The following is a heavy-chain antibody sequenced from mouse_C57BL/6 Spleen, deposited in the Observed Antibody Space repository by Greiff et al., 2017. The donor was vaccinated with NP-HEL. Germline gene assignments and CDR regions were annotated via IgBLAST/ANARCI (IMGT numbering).Heavy chain of an antibody. CDR3: TRDWDWFAY. J-gene: IGHJ3*01. CDR1: GYTFTDYD. D-gene: IGHD4-1*01. CDR2: IDPETGGT. Sequence: QVQLQQSGAELVRPGASVTLSCKASGYTFTDYDMHWVKQTPVHGLEWIGAIDPETGGTAYNQKFKGKTILTADKSSSTAYMELRSLTSEDSAVYYGTRDWDWFAYWGQGTLVTVSA. V-gene: IGHV1-15*01.